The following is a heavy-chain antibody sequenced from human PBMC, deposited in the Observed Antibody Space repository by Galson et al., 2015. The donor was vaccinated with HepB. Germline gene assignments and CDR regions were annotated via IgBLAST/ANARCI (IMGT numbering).Heavy chain of an antibody. CDR3: ARVGGWNDGGDYYYYYYMDV. CDR1: GYTFTSYY. J-gene: IGHJ6*03. Sequence: SVKVSCKASGYTFTSYYMHWVRQAPGQGLEWMGIINPSGGSTSYAQKFQGRVTMTRDTSTSTVYMELSSLRSEDTAVYYCARVGGWNDGGDYYYYYYMDVWGKGTTVTVSS. D-gene: IGHD1-1*01. V-gene: IGHV1-46*01. CDR2: INPSGGST.